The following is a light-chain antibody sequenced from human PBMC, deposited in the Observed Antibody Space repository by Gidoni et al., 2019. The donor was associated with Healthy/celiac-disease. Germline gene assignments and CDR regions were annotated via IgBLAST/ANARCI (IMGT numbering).Light chain of an antibody. J-gene: IGLJ3*02. Sequence: QSVLTQPPSVSGAPGQRVTISSTGSSSNIGAGYDVHWYQQLPGTAPKLLIYGNSNRPSGVPDRFSCSKSGTSASLAITGLQAEDEADYYCQSYDSSLSGGVFGGGTKLTVL. V-gene: IGLV1-40*01. CDR1: SSNIGAGYD. CDR3: QSYDSSLSGGV. CDR2: GNS.